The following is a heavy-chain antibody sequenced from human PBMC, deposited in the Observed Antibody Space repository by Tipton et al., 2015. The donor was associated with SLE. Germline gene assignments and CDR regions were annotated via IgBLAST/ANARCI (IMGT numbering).Heavy chain of an antibody. J-gene: IGHJ3*02. CDR1: RDIVSSNSAA. V-gene: IGHV6-1*01. CDR3: ARMETGKGGGAFDI. CDR2: TYSRSKWYN. D-gene: IGHD3-9*01. Sequence: GLVKPSQTLSLTCAISRDIVSSNSAAWNWIRQSPSRVLEWLGRTYSRSKWYNDYAVSVKNRITINPDTSQNLFSLQLNSVTPEDTAVYYCARMETGKGGGAFDIWGQGTMVTVSS.